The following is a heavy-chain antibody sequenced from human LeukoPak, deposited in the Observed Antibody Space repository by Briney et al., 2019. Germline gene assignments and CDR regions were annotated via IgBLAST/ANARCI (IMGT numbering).Heavy chain of an antibody. CDR1: GFTFSSYG. CDR2: ISYDGSNK. J-gene: IGHJ4*02. D-gene: IGHD1-26*01. CDR3: AKDTSIVGASSNDY. Sequence: GGSLTVPCAACGFTFSSYGMHWVRQAPGKGLEWVAVISYDGSNKYYADSVKDRFTISRDNSKNTLYLQMNSLRAEDTAVYYCAKDTSIVGASSNDYWGQG. V-gene: IGHV3-30*18.